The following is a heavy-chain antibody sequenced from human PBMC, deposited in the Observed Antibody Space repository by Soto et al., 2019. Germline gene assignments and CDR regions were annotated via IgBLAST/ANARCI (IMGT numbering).Heavy chain of an antibody. CDR2: ISSNGGST. CDR3: VKQARRSGWYIGRY. J-gene: IGHJ4*02. V-gene: IGHV3-64D*06. CDR1: GFTFSSYA. Sequence: GGSLRLSCSASGFTFSSYAMHWVRQAPGKGLEYVSAISSNGGSTYYADSVKGRFTISRDDSKNTLYLQMSSLRAEDTAVYYCVKQARRSGWYIGRYWGQGTLVTVSS. D-gene: IGHD6-19*01.